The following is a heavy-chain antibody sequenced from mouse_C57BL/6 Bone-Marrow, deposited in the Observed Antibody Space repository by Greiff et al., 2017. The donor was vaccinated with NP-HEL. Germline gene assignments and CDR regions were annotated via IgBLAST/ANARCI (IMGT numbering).Heavy chain of an antibody. CDR3: ARRRVYDGSSWFAY. D-gene: IGHD2-3*01. CDR1: GYTFTDYY. J-gene: IGHJ3*01. V-gene: IGHV1-19*01. Sequence: VQLQQSGPVLVKPGASVKMSCKASGYTFTDYYMNWVKQSHGTSLEWIGVINPYNGGTSYNQKFKGKATLTVDKSSSTAYMELNSLTSEDSAGEYCARRRVYDGSSWFAYWGQGTLVTVSA. CDR2: INPYNGGT.